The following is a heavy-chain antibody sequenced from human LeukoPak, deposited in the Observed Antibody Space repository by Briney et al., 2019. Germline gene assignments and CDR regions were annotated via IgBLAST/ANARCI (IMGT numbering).Heavy chain of an antibody. J-gene: IGHJ4*02. CDR3: ATGAGDFDN. Sequence: SETLSLTCGVSGGAISSYCWSWIRQSAGKGLQWIGRICTSGDANYNPSLKSRVTMSLDTSKNQFSLKLSSVTAADTAVYYCATGAGDFDNWGQGTLVTVSS. CDR1: GGAISSYC. CDR2: ICTSGDA. D-gene: IGHD6-19*01. V-gene: IGHV4-59*10.